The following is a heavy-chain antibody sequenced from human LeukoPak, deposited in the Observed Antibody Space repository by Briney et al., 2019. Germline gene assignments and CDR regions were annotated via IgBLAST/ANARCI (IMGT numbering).Heavy chain of an antibody. Sequence: PSETLSLTCAVYGGSFSGYYWSWIRQPPGKGLEWIGEINHSGSTNYNPSLKSRVSMSVDSSKNQFSLKVSSVTAADTAVYYCARGSDTAAGLYWGQGTLVTVSS. J-gene: IGHJ4*02. CDR3: ARGSDTAAGLY. CDR1: GGSFSGYY. CDR2: INHSGST. V-gene: IGHV4-34*01. D-gene: IGHD6-13*01.